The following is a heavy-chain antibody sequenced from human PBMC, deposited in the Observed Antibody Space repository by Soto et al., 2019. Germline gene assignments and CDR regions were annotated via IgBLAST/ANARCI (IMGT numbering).Heavy chain of an antibody. CDR2: ISHDGVNK. D-gene: IGHD6-13*01. CDR1: GSTFPNYP. CDR3: VRGGYSSSWERLDP. V-gene: IGHV3-30-3*01. Sequence: VQLVESGGGVIHPGKSLRLSCAASGSTFPNYPMHWVRQTPDNGLEWVAVISHDGVNKNSADSVKGRFTSSRDNSRNTLYLQMDSLRVEDTDMYYCVRGGYSSSWERLDPWGQGTLVTVSS. J-gene: IGHJ5*02.